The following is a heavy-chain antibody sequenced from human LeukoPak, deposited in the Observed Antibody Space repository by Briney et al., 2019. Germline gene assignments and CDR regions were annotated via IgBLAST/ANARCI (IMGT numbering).Heavy chain of an antibody. J-gene: IGHJ5*02. Sequence: GGSLRLSRGASGFPFSSYLMHWVRQAPGKGLVWVAHINSDGTSTSYADSVKGRFTISRDNAQNTLYLQMNSRRAEDTAVYYCARDRPGYSSGWYWFDPWGQGNLVTVSS. D-gene: IGHD6-19*01. CDR1: GFPFSSYL. CDR3: ARDRPGYSSGWYWFDP. CDR2: INSDGTST. V-gene: IGHV3-74*01.